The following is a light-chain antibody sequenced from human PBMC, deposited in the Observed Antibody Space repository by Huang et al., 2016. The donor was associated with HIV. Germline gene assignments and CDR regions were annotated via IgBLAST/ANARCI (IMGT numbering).Light chain of an antibody. CDR1: QSLQHSNGYKY. V-gene: IGKV2-28*01. Sequence: DIVMTQFPLYLPVTPGETASISCRASQSLQHSNGYKYLDWYLQKPGQSPQPLIDLVSNRASGVPDRFSGSGSDSEFTLTISSVEAEDVGVYYCMQTLQTPFFSFGPGTIVDI. CDR3: MQTLQTPFFS. CDR2: LVS. J-gene: IGKJ3*01.